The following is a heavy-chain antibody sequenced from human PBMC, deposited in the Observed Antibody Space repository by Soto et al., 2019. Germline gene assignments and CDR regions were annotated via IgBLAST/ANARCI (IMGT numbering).Heavy chain of an antibody. Sequence: SETLSLTCAVYGGSFSGYYWGWIRKHPGKWLEWNGEINHSGSTTYNPSLKIRVTISVDKAKNQYSRKLSSVTAADTAVYYCARGRKIPARYYYFYGMDVWGQGTMVTVSS. CDR2: INHSGST. J-gene: IGHJ6*02. CDR1: GGSFSGYY. V-gene: IGHV4-34*01. D-gene: IGHD2-2*01. CDR3: ARGRKIPARYYYFYGMDV.